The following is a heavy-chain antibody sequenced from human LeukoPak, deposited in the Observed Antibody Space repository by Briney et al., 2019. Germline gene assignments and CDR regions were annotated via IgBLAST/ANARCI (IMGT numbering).Heavy chain of an antibody. CDR3: ARVFYYDSSGYYAFDI. CDR2: INHSGST. D-gene: IGHD3-22*01. CDR1: GGSFSGYY. V-gene: IGHV4-34*01. Sequence: SETLSLTCAVYGGSFSGYYWSWIRQPPGKGLEWIGEINHSGSTNYNPSLKSRVTISVDTSKNQFSLKLSSVTAADTAVYYCARVFYYDSSGYYAFDIWGQGTMVTVSS. J-gene: IGHJ3*02.